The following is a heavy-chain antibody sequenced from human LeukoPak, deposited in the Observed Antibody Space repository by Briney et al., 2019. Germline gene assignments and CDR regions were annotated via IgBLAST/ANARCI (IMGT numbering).Heavy chain of an antibody. D-gene: IGHD4-17*01. V-gene: IGHV1-2*02. CDR3: AREENYGDYLYYFDY. Sequence: ASVKVSCKASGYTFAGYYMHWVRQAPGQGLEWMGWINPNSGGTNYAQEFQGRVTMTRDTSISTAYMELSRLRSDDTAVYYCAREENYGDYLYYFDYWGQGTLVTVSS. CDR1: GYTFAGYY. J-gene: IGHJ4*02. CDR2: INPNSGGT.